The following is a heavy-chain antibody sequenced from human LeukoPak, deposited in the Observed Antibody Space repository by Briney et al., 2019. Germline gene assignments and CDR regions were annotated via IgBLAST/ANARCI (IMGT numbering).Heavy chain of an antibody. CDR3: AKEQASGSRAHFDY. Sequence: SETLSLTCTVSGGSISSSSYYWGWIRQPPGKGLEWIGSIYYSGSTYYNPSLKSRVTISVDTSKNQFSLKLSSVTAADTAVYYCAKEQASGSRAHFDYWGQGTLVTVSS. CDR1: GGSISSSSYY. D-gene: IGHD3-10*01. V-gene: IGHV4-39*07. J-gene: IGHJ4*02. CDR2: IYYSGST.